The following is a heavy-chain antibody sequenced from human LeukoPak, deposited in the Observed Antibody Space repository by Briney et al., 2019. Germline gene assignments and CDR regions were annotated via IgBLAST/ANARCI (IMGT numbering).Heavy chain of an antibody. V-gene: IGHV5-51*01. D-gene: IGHD3-3*01. J-gene: IGHJ5*02. Sequence: KCGESLKISCKGSGYSFTSYWIGWVRQMPGKGLEWMGIIYPGDSDTRYSPSFQGQVTISADKSNSTAYLQWSSLKASDTAMYYCARQQFTYYDFWSGYGFDPWGQGTLVTVSS. CDR3: ARQQFTYYDFWSGYGFDP. CDR2: IYPGDSDT. CDR1: GYSFTSYW.